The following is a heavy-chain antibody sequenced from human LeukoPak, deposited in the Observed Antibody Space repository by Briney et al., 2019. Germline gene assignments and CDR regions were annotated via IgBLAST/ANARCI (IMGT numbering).Heavy chain of an antibody. J-gene: IGHJ4*02. CDR2: ISGGGGST. CDR3: AKRTPDYVDYQRCFDY. CDR1: GFTFSSFA. V-gene: IGHV3-23*01. D-gene: IGHD4-17*01. Sequence: PGGSLRLSCTASGFTFSSFAMSWVRQAPGKGLEWVSAISGGGGSTYYADSVKGRFTISRDNSKNTLYLQMHSLRAEDTAVYYCAKRTPDYVDYQRCFDYWGQGTLVTVSS.